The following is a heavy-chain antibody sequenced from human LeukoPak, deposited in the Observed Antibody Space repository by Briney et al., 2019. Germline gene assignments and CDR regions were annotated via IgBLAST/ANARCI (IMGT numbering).Heavy chain of an antibody. CDR1: GFTFSTCW. V-gene: IGHV3-7*01. Sequence: GALRLSCAASGFTFSTCWMSWVRQAPGKRLEWVANIKQDGSEKYYVDSVKGRFTISRDNAKNSLYLQMNSLRAEDTAMYYCARDSAVNDYGGQGTLVTVSS. J-gene: IGHJ4*02. D-gene: IGHD2-2*01. CDR2: IKQDGSEK. CDR3: ARDSAVNDY.